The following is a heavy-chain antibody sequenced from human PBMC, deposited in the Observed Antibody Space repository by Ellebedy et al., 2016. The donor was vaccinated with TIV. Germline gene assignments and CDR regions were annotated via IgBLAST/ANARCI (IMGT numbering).Heavy chain of an antibody. J-gene: IGHJ4*02. Sequence: ASVKVSCKASGYTFTCCSLHWLQQAPGQGLEWMGWISAYNGNTNYAQKLQGRVTMTTDTSTSTAYMELRSLRSDDTAVYYCARDYCSGGSCYSSSDYWGQGTLVTVSS. CDR1: GYTFTCCS. CDR2: ISAYNGNT. D-gene: IGHD2-15*01. V-gene: IGHV1-18*04. CDR3: ARDYCSGGSCYSSSDY.